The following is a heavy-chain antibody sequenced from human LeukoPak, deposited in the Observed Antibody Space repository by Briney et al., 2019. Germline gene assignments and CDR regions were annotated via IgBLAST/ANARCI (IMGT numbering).Heavy chain of an antibody. Sequence: GGSLRLSCAGSGFSVSNYYMNWVRQASGKGLEWVSLIRDSGATFYADSVKGRFTISRDNSKNTIYLQMNRLRVEDTAVYFCARDRAVTQVWVEFDSWGQGTLVTVSS. CDR2: IRDSGAT. CDR3: ARDRAVTQVWVEFDS. V-gene: IGHV3-66*03. CDR1: GFSVSNYY. D-gene: IGHD3-16*01. J-gene: IGHJ5*01.